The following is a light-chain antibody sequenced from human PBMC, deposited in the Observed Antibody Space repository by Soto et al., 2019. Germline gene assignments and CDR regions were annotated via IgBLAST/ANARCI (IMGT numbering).Light chain of an antibody. CDR1: QSIGVY. CDR3: HQTYAIPWT. V-gene: IGKV1-39*01. Sequence: QMSQSPPSLFASMEDRSTITFRASQSIGVYLNWYQVRPGRAPKLLIHAASSLGTGVPSSFSGSGSGTDFTLTISSLQPEDFATYYCHQTYAIPWTFGQGTKVDIK. J-gene: IGKJ1*01. CDR2: AAS.